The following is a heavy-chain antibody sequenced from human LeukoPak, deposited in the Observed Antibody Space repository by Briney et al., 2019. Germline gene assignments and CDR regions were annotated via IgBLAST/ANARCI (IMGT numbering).Heavy chain of an antibody. CDR1: GFTFSSFG. J-gene: IGHJ1*01. D-gene: IGHD4-17*01. Sequence: GGSLRLSCAASGFTFSSFGMHWVRQAPGQGLEWVADILYDGSNQYYADSVKRRSTIYRDNFKNTEYQQMNSLRAEETAVYYCAKSHPPTVTTEEGEYLQHWGQGTLVTVSS. V-gene: IGHV3-30*18. CDR2: ILYDGSNQ. CDR3: AKSHPPTVTTEEGEYLQH.